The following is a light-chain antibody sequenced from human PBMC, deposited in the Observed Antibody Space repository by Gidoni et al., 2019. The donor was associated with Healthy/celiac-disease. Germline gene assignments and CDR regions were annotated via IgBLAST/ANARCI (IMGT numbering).Light chain of an antibody. J-gene: IGKJ2*01. CDR3: QQRSNWPPLYT. Sequence: EIVLTQSPATLSLSPGERATLSCRASQSVSSYLAWYQQKPGQAHRLLIYDASNRATGIPARFSGSGSATEFTLTISSLEPADFAVYYCQQRSNWPPLYTFGQGTKLEIK. CDR1: QSVSSY. CDR2: DAS. V-gene: IGKV3-11*01.